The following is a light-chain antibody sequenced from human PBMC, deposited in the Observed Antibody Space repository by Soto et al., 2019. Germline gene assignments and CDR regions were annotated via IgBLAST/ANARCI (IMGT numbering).Light chain of an antibody. CDR2: YGS. J-gene: IGKJ5*01. CDR1: QRISTW. V-gene: IGKV1-5*01. Sequence: DIHIPQSPSTLSVSGGDGVTSTCRTSQRISTWLAWYQQKPGNGPKLLISYGSILETVVPSRFSGSGSGTAFTLTITSRQPEDFATYYCQQTNNYPVNFRQGPRLEIK. CDR3: QQTNNYPVN.